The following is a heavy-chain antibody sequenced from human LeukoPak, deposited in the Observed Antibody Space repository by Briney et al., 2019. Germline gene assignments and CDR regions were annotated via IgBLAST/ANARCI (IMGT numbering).Heavy chain of an antibody. Sequence: PGGSLRLSCAASGFTVSSNYMDWVRQAPGKGLEWVAFIGQDGRETNYAGSVKGRFTISRDNAKNSLYLQMNNLRVEDTAVYYCATRGDLSWFGALRHWSQGTVVTVSS. CDR3: ATRGDLSWFGALRH. V-gene: IGHV3-7*01. CDR1: GFTVSSNY. D-gene: IGHD3-16*02. CDR2: IGQDGRET. J-gene: IGHJ4*02.